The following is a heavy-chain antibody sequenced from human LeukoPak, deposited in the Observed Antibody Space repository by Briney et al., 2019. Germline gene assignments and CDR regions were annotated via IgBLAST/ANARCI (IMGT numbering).Heavy chain of an antibody. V-gene: IGHV4-34*01. CDR3: ARAKGFLDYYYMDV. Sequence: PSETLSLTCAVYGGSFSGYYWSWIRQPPGKGLEWIGEINHSGSTNYNPSLKSRVTISVDTSKNQFSLKLSSVTAADTAVYYCARAKGFLDYYYMDVWGKGTTVTVSS. CDR2: INHSGST. J-gene: IGHJ6*03. CDR1: GGSFSGYY.